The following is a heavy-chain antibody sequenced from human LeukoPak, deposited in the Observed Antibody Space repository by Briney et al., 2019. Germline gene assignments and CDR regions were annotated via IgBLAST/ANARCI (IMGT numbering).Heavy chain of an antibody. D-gene: IGHD1-26*01. J-gene: IGHJ6*02. V-gene: IGHV4-59*01. CDR1: GGSISSYY. CDR2: IYYSGST. CDR3: ARVGVGATRQRYYYYYVMHV. Sequence: SETLSLTCTVCGGSISSYYRSWIRQPPGKGLEWIGYIYYSGSTNYNPSLKSRVTISVDTSKNQFSLKLSSVTAADTAVYYCARVGVGATRQRYYYYYVMHVWGQGTTVTVSS.